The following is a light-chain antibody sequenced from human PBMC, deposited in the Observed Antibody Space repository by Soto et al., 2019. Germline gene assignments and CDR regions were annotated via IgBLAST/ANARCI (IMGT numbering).Light chain of an antibody. CDR2: KAS. V-gene: IGKV1-5*03. J-gene: IGKJ1*01. Sequence: DIQMTQSPSTLSASVGDRVTITCRASQSISSWLAWYQQKPGKAPKLLIYKASSLASGVPSRFSGSGSGTEFTLTISSLQPDDFATYYCQQYNDNPWTFGPGTKVEIK. CDR3: QQYNDNPWT. CDR1: QSISSW.